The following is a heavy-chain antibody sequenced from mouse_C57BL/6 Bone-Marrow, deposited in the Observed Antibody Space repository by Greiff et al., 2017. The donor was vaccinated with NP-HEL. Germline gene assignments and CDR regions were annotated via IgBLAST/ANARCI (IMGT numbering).Heavy chain of an antibody. CDR1: GFTFSDYG. D-gene: IGHD1-1*01. V-gene: IGHV5-17*01. CDR3: ARYYGSSLYAMDY. CDR2: ISSGSSTI. Sequence: EVMLVESGGGLVKPGGSLKLSCAASGFTFSDYGMHWVRQAPEKGLEWVAYISSGSSTIYYADTVKGRFTISRDNANNTLFLQMTSLRSEDTAMYYCARYYGSSLYAMDYWGQGTSVTVSS. J-gene: IGHJ4*01.